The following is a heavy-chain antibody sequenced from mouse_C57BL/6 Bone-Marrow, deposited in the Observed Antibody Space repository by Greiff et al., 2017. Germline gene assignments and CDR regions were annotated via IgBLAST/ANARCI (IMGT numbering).Heavy chain of an antibody. Sequence: EVKLEESGGGLVQPGGSLKLSCAASGFTFSDYGMAWVRQAPRKGPAWVAFISNLAYSIYYADTVTGRFTISSENAKNTLYLEMSSLRSEDTAMYYCAKTLHYAMDYGGQGTSGTVSS. J-gene: IGHJ4*01. V-gene: IGHV5-15*04. CDR1: GFTFSDYG. CDR3: AKTLHYAMDY. D-gene: IGHD3-2*01. CDR2: ISNLAYSI.